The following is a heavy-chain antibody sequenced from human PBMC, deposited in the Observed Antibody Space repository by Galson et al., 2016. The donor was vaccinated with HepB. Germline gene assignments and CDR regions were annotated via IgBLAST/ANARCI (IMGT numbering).Heavy chain of an antibody. Sequence: SLRLSCAASGFTFSSYWMSWVRQAPGKGLEWVANITQDGSEKYYVDSVKGRFTISRDNAKNSLYLQMNSLRAEDTAVYYCARAAERWSSSHGKYWGQGTLVTVSS. V-gene: IGHV3-7*01. CDR1: GFTFSSYW. CDR3: ARAAERWSSSHGKY. CDR2: ITQDGSEK. J-gene: IGHJ4*02. D-gene: IGHD6-13*01.